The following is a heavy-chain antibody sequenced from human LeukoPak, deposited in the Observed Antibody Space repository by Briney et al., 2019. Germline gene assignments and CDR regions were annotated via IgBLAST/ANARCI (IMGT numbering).Heavy chain of an antibody. CDR2: IYYSGST. CDR1: GGSISSYY. J-gene: IGHJ4*02. D-gene: IGHD3/OR15-3a*01. CDR3: ARDGTGYRY. Sequence: KPSETLSLTCTVSGGSISSYYWSWIRQPPGKGLEWIGYIYYSGSTNYNPSLKSRVTISVDTSKNQFSLKLSSVTAADTAVYYCARDGTGYRYWGQGTLVTVSS. V-gene: IGHV4-59*12.